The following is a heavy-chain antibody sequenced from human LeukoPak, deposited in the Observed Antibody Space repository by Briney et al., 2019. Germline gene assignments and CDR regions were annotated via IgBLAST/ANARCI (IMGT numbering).Heavy chain of an antibody. J-gene: IGHJ2*01. Sequence: SETLSLTCTVSGGSVSSYYWSWIRQPPGKGLEWIGYIYNSGSTNYNPSLKSRVTISVDTSKNQFSLKLSSVTAADTAVYYCASGQGAVGATRYWYFDLWGRGTLVTVSS. CDR3: ASGQGAVGATRYWYFDL. V-gene: IGHV4-59*02. CDR2: IYNSGST. CDR1: GGSVSSYY. D-gene: IGHD1-26*01.